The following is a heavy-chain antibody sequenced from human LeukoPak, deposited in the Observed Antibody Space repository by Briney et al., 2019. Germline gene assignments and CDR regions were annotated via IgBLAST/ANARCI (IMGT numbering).Heavy chain of an antibody. V-gene: IGHV4-34*01. CDR2: INHSGST. CDR1: GGSFSGYY. Sequence: KPSETLSLTCAVYGGSFSGYYWSWIRQPPGKGLEWIGEINHSGSTNYNPSLKSRVTISVDTSKNQFSLKLSSVTAADTAVYYCARGTRGPGRGYSGYPTPRYFDLWGRGTLVTVSS. J-gene: IGHJ2*01. CDR3: ARGTRGPGRGYSGYPTPRYFDL. D-gene: IGHD5-12*01.